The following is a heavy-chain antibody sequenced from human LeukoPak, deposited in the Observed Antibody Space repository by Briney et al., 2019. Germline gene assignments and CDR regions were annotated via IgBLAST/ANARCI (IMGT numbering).Heavy chain of an antibody. V-gene: IGHV5-51*01. CDR3: GRVGDFYAAGWLAP. Sequence: GESLRISCQGSGNSFTNFWIGWVRQRPGEGFEWSWATYDDDSDNTYNTYFQGRVTISAPKSIPTAYLQWSSMKASETAIYYCGRVGDFYAAGWLAPWGQGTHVPVSS. D-gene: IGHD2/OR15-2a*01. J-gene: IGHJ5*02. CDR1: GNSFTNFW. CDR2: TYDDDSDN.